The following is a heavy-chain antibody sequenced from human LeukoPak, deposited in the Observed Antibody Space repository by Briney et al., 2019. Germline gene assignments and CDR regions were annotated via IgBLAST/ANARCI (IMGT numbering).Heavy chain of an antibody. Sequence: PGGSLRLSCAASGFISSAYGMHWVRQGPGEGLEWVAYIRHDESRIFYADFVKGRFTISRDDSKNTLYLQMHSLTTEDTGLYYCARPVIPSAYQETYYMDVWGKGTTVTVS. CDR2: IRHDESRI. CDR3: ARPVIPSAYQETYYMDV. V-gene: IGHV3-30*02. D-gene: IGHD3-16*01. J-gene: IGHJ6*03. CDR1: GFISSAYG.